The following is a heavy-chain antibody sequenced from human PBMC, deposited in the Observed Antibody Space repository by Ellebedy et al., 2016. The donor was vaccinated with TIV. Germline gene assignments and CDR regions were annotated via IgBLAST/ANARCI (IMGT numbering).Heavy chain of an antibody. CDR2: IYHSGST. V-gene: IGHV4-30-2*01. CDR1: GGSISSGGYS. CDR3: ARVLGYGWFDP. Sequence: SETLSLTXAVSGGSISSGGYSWSWIRQPPGKGLEWIGYIYHSGSTYYNPSLKSRVTISVDRSKNQFSLKLSSVTAADTAVYYCARVLGYGWFDPWGQGTLVTVSS. D-gene: IGHD4-17*01. J-gene: IGHJ5*02.